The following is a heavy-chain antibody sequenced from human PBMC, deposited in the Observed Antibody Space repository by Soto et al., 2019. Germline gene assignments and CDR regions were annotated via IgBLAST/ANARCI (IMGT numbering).Heavy chain of an antibody. V-gene: IGHV4-31*03. Sequence: QVQLQESGPGLVQPSQTLSLTCSVSGGSISSGGYYWSWIRQHPGKGLEWIGYIYYSGSTYYNPSLKSRITISVDTSKNQFSLKLSSVTAADTAVYYCASGWYTMETPPYDYLGQGTLVTVSA. CDR3: ASGWYTMETPPYDY. CDR1: GGSISSGGYY. CDR2: IYYSGST. J-gene: IGHJ4*02. D-gene: IGHD6-19*01.